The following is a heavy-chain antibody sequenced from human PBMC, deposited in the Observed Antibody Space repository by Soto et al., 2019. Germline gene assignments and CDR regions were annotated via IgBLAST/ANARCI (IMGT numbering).Heavy chain of an antibody. V-gene: IGHV4-4*07. CDR2: IYGSGRT. Sequence: QVQLQESGPGLVKPSETLSLTCTVSGVSTTNYYWSWLRQPAGKGLEYIGRIYGSGRTNYNPSLKNRVTMLVSLNQMSLRLTSVTAADTAVYYCARDFDVNTALDYWYFDLWGRGALVTVSS. CDR3: ARDFDVNTALDYWYFDL. CDR1: GVSTTNYY. D-gene: IGHD5-18*01. J-gene: IGHJ2*01.